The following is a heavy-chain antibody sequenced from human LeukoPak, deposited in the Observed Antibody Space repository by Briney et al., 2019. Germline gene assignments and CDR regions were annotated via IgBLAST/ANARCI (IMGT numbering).Heavy chain of an antibody. D-gene: IGHD3-9*01. CDR3: ARTRPYFDWLLQYYFDY. J-gene: IGHJ4*02. Sequence: SETLSLTCTVSGGSISSYYWGWIRQPPGKGLEWIGYIYYSGSTNYNPSLKSRVTISVDTSKNQFSLKLSSVTAADTAVYYCARTRPYFDWLLQYYFDYWGQGTLVTVSS. V-gene: IGHV4-59*01. CDR1: GGSISSYY. CDR2: IYYSGST.